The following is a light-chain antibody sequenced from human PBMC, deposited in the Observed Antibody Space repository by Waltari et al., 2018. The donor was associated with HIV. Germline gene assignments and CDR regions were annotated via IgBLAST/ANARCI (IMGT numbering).Light chain of an antibody. J-gene: IGLJ1*01. CDR2: SHN. Sequence: QSLLTQPPSASGTPGQRVTISCSGSSSNIGSNIVNWYQQFPGTAPKFLISSHNQRPSGVPDRFSGSKSGTSASLAITGLQAEDEADYYCQSYDGSLGGYVFGTGTAVTVL. CDR1: SSNIGSNI. CDR3: QSYDGSLGGYV. V-gene: IGLV1-44*01.